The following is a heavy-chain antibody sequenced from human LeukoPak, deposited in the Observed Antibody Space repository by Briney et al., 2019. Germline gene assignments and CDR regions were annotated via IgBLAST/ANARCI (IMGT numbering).Heavy chain of an antibody. CDR1: GFTFRRYW. CDR2: IKQDGGEK. D-gene: IGHD5-24*01. Sequence: GGSLRLSCAASGFTFRRYWMSWVRQAPGKGLEWGANIKQDGGEKYYVDSVKGRFTISRDNAKNSLYLQMNSLRAEDTAVYYCVSRYMATSAEDFDYWGQGTLVTVSS. V-gene: IGHV3-7*01. J-gene: IGHJ4*02. CDR3: VSRYMATSAEDFDY.